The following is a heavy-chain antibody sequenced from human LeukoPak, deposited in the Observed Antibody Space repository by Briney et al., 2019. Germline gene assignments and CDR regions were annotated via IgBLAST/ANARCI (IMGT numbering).Heavy chain of an antibody. V-gene: IGHV3-74*01. CDR2: IKSDGSDI. Sequence: GGSLRLSCAASGFTFSSYWMHWVRQPPGKGLVWVSRIKSDGSDIVYVDSVKGRFTISRDNAKNTLYLQMNSLRAEDTAVYYCAKGIYDFWSGLPRLQNYYMDVWGKGTTVTVSS. CDR3: AKGIYDFWSGLPRLQNYYMDV. CDR1: GFTFSSYW. D-gene: IGHD3-3*01. J-gene: IGHJ6*03.